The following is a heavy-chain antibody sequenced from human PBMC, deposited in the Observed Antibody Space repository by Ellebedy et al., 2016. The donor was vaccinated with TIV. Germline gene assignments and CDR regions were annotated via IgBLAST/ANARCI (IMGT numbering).Heavy chain of an antibody. Sequence: GESLKISCAASGFAVSSNYMTWVRQAPGRGLEWVSLIYSDGNTNYADSVKGRFTISRDNSKDTLYLQMNSLRPEDTAMYYCARENYFGSDILAAYDVWGQGTMVTVSS. CDR2: IYSDGNT. D-gene: IGHD3-9*01. CDR1: GFAVSSNY. V-gene: IGHV3-66*02. CDR3: ARENYFGSDILAAYDV. J-gene: IGHJ3*01.